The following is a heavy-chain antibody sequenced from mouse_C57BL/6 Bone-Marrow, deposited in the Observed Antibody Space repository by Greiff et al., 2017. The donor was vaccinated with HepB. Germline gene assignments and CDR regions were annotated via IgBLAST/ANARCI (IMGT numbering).Heavy chain of an antibody. CDR2: ISDGGSYT. Sequence: EVQLVESGGGLVKPGGSLKLSCAASGFTFSSYAMSWVRQTPEKRLEWVATISDGGSYTYYPDNVKGRFTISRDNAKNNLYLQMSHLKSEDTAMYYCARYNGYYPWGQGTTLTVSS. J-gene: IGHJ2*01. D-gene: IGHD2-3*01. CDR3: ARYNGYYP. CDR1: GFTFSSYA. V-gene: IGHV5-4*01.